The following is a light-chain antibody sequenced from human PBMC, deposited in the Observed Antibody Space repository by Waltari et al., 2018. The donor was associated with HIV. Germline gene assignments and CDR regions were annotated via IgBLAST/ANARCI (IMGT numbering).Light chain of an antibody. V-gene: IGLV1-47*01. CDR1: GSDIGSNT. CDR2: GSR. J-gene: IGLJ1*01. Sequence: QSALTQSPSASAAPGRSLTISCAGTGSDIGSNTVFGFQTFPTSAPKLLIFGSRRRPSGVPDRFSASKSGTSASLVIGGLRTEDEADYYCAAWDDSLGGFVVGTGTKVTVL. CDR3: AAWDDSLGGFV.